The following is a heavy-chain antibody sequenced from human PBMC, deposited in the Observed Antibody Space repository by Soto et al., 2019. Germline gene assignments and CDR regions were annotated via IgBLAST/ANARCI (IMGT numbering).Heavy chain of an antibody. CDR2: IYYSGST. CDR1: GGSISSGGYY. CDR3: ARGRNYDNAFDI. V-gene: IGHV4-31*02. J-gene: IGHJ3*02. Sequence: SETLSLTCTVSGGSISSGGYYWSWIRQHPGKGLEWIGYIYYSGSTYYNPSLKSRVTISVDTSKNQFSLKLSSVTAADTAVYYCARGRNYDNAFDIWGQGTMVTVSS. D-gene: IGHD3-22*01.